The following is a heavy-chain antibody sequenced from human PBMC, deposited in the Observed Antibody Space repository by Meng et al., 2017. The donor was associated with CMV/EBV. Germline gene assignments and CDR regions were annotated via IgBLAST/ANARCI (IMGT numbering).Heavy chain of an antibody. J-gene: IGHJ4*02. V-gene: IGHV3-11*01. CDR1: GFTFSDYY. D-gene: IGHD2-8*01. Sequence: GGSLRLSCAASGFTFSDYYMSWIRQAPGKGLEWVSYISSSGSTIYYADSVKGRFTISRDNAKNSLYLQMNSLRAEDTAVYNCARDYCTNGVCYDGFDYWGQGTLVTVSS. CDR2: ISSSGSTI. CDR3: ARDYCTNGVCYDGFDY.